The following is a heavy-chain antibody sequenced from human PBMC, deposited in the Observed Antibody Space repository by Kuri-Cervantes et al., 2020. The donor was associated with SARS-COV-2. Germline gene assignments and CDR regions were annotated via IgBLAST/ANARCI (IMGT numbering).Heavy chain of an antibody. CDR1: GGSIDSGDYY. V-gene: IGHV4-61*02. CDR2: IYSSGNN. D-gene: IGHD6-6*01. Sequence: LRLSCTVSGGSIDSGDYYWTWIRQPSGKGLEWTGRIYSSGNNNYNPSLKSRVTISVDRSKTQFSLRLTSLTAADTAVYYCTRSQYSTSRFFYYWLDVWGQGTTVTVSS. J-gene: IGHJ6*02. CDR3: TRSQYSTSRFFYYWLDV.